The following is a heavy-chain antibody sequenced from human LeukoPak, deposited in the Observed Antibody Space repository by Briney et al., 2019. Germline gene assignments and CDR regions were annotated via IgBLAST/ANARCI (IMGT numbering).Heavy chain of an antibody. CDR3: ARELKVGNTGYYFDY. V-gene: IGHV4-34*01. D-gene: IGHD1-7*01. J-gene: IGHJ4*02. CDR1: GGSFSGYY. CDR2: INHCGST. Sequence: SETLSLTCAVYGGSFSGYYWSWIRQPPGKGLEWIGEINHCGSTNYDPSLKSRVTISVDTSKNQFSLTLNSVTAADTAVYYCARELKVGNTGYYFDYWGQGTLVTVSS.